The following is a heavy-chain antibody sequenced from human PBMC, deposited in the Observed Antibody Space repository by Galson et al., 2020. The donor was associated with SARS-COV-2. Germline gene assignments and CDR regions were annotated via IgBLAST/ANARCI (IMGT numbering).Heavy chain of an antibody. V-gene: IGHV4-59*01. J-gene: IGHJ6*02. Sequence: ETSETLSLTCTVSGGSISSYYWSWIRQPPGKGLEWIGYIYYSGSTNYNPSLKSRVTISIDTSKNLSFLRLSSVTAADTAVYYCAGFLFYFRHCFGFDVWGQGTTVTVSS. CDR1: GGSISSYY. D-gene: IGHD1-26*01. CDR2: IYYSGST. CDR3: AGFLFYFRHCFGFDV.